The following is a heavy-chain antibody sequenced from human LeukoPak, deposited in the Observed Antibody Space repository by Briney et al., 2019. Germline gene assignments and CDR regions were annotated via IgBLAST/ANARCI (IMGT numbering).Heavy chain of an antibody. V-gene: IGHV3-23*01. CDR1: GFTFSNYS. D-gene: IGHD3-16*01. CDR3: ARGYGAFDI. CDR2: ISGGDGST. Sequence: GESLRLSCAASGFTFSNYSMRWVRQAPGKGLEWVSGISGGDGSTNYADSVKGRFTISRDNSKNTLYLQMYSLRVEDTALYYCARGYGAFDIWGQGTMVSVSS. J-gene: IGHJ3*02.